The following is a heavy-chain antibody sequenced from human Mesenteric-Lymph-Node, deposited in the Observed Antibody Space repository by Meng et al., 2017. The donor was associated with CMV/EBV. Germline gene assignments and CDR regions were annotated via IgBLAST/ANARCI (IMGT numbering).Heavy chain of an antibody. J-gene: IGHJ4*02. V-gene: IGHV4-61*01. CDR3: ARAPVYGTTPGSYYFDF. D-gene: IGHD1/OR15-1a*01. Sequence: SVSSGSYFWNWIRQPPGKGLEWLGHIYHTGTTNYNPSLRSRVTISVDTSNNQFSLKLTSVIAADTAVYYCARAPVYGTTPGSYYFDFWGPGILVTVSS. CDR1: SVSSGSYF. CDR2: IYHTGTT.